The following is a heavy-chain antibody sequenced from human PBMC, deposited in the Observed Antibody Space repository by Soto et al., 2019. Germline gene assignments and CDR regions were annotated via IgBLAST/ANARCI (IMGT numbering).Heavy chain of an antibody. Sequence: GGSLRLSCAASGFTFDDYAMHWVRQAPGKGLEWVSGISWNSGSIGYADSVKGRFTISRDNAKNSLYLQMNSLRAEDTALYYCTKNARGAKLLMVPAALWDVWGKGTTVTVSS. CDR1: GFTFDDYA. V-gene: IGHV3-9*01. CDR2: ISWNSGSI. CDR3: TKNARGAKLLMVPAALWDV. J-gene: IGHJ6*04. D-gene: IGHD2-2*01.